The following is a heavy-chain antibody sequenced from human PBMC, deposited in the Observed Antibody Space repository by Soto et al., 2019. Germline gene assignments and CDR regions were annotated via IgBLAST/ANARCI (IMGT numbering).Heavy chain of an antibody. Sequence: GGSLRLSCAASGFTFSSYGMHWVRQAPGKGLEWVAVISYDGSNKYYADSVKGRFTISRDNSKNTLYLQMNSLRAEDTAVYYCARTLYSYGTDYWGQGTLVTVSS. D-gene: IGHD5-18*01. J-gene: IGHJ4*02. CDR1: GFTFSSYG. CDR2: ISYDGSNK. V-gene: IGHV3-30*03. CDR3: ARTLYSYGTDY.